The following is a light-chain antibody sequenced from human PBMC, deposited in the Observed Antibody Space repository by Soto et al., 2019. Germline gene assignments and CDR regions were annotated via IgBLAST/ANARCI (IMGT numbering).Light chain of an antibody. J-gene: IGKJ4*01. CDR2: GAS. CDR3: QQYNNWPFT. Sequence: EIVMTQSPATLSVSPGERATLSCRASQSVSVNLAWYQQKPGQAPRLLIYGASTRATGIPARFSGSGSGTEFTLTISSLQSEDFAVYYCQQYNNWPFTFGRGTKVEIK. CDR1: QSVSVN. V-gene: IGKV3-15*01.